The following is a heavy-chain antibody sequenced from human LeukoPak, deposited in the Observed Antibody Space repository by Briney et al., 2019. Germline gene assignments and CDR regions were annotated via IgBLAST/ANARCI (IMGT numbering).Heavy chain of an antibody. CDR3: AREVTVPGWFDP. V-gene: IGHV1-18*01. CDR2: ISAYNGNT. J-gene: IGHJ5*02. CDR1: GYTFTSYG. D-gene: IGHD4-17*01. Sequence: ASVKVSCKASGYTFTSYGISWVRQAPGQGLEWMGWISAYNGNTNYAQKLQGRVTMTTDTSTSTAYMELRSLRSEDTAVYYCAREVTVPGWFDPWGQGTLVTVSS.